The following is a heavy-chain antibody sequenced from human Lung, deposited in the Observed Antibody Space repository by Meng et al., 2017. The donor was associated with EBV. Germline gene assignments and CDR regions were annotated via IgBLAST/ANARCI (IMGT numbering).Heavy chain of an antibody. J-gene: IGHJ4*02. CDR2: ISGSGGST. CDR1: GFTFSSYA. D-gene: IGHD6-13*01. CDR3: AKDEQQQPSRY. Sequence: EVQLLESGGGLVQPGXXXXLSCAASGFTFSSYAMSWVRQAPGKGLEWVSAISGSGGSTYYADSVKGRFTISRDNSKNTLYLQMNSLRAEDTAVYYCAKDEQQQPSRYWGQGTLVTVSS. V-gene: IGHV3-23*01.